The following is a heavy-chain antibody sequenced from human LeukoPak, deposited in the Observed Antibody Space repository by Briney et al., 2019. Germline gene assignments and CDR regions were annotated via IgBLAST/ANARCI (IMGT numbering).Heavy chain of an antibody. CDR1: GGSISSGSYY. CDR2: IYYSGST. Sequence: PSETLSLTCTVSGGSISSGSYYWTWIRQHPGKGLEWIGYIYYSGSTFYNPSLESRVNISVDASENQFSLNLSSVTAADTAVYYCARGGYSDYLSLFDYWGQGTLVSVSS. CDR3: ARGGYSDYLSLFDY. D-gene: IGHD3-22*01. J-gene: IGHJ4*02. V-gene: IGHV4-31*03.